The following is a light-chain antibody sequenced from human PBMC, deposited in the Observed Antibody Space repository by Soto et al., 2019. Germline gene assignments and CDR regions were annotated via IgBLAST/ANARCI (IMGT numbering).Light chain of an antibody. CDR2: NDY. J-gene: IGLJ3*02. Sequence: SYELTQPPSVSGAPGETARMTCGGNYLGSKSVHWYQQKPGRAPVLVIYNDYDRPSGIPERFSGSNFGNTVTLTISRVAAGDEADYYCQVWDRSSDHWVFGGGTQLTVL. V-gene: IGLV3-21*04. CDR1: YLGSKS. CDR3: QVWDRSSDHWV.